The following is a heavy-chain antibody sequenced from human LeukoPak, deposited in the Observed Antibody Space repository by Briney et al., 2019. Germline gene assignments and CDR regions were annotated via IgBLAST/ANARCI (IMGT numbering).Heavy chain of an antibody. Sequence: GASVKVSCKASGYTFTSYGISWVRQAPGQGLEWMGWISAYNGNTNYAQKLQGRVTMTTDTSTSTAYMELRSLRSDDTAVYYCARAPPYSSSWSHFDYWGQGTLVTVSS. J-gene: IGHJ4*02. V-gene: IGHV1-18*01. D-gene: IGHD6-13*01. CDR2: ISAYNGNT. CDR3: ARAPPYSSSWSHFDY. CDR1: GYTFTSYG.